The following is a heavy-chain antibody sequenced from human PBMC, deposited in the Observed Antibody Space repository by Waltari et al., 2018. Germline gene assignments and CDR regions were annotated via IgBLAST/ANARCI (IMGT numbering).Heavy chain of an antibody. CDR3: ARDIPAGGVDYYYYMDV. CDR1: GGSISSGGYY. V-gene: IGHV4-31*03. CDR2: IYYSGST. J-gene: IGHJ6*03. Sequence: QVQLQESGPGLVKPSQTLSLTCTVSGGSISSGGYYWSWIRQQPGKGLEWIGYIYYSGSTYYNPSLKSRVTISLDTSKNQFSLKLSSVTAADTAVYYCARDIPAGGVDYYYYMDVWGKGTTVTVSS. D-gene: IGHD1-26*01.